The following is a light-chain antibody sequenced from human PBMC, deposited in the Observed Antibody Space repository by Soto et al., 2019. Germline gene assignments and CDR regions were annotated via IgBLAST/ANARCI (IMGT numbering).Light chain of an antibody. CDR3: QQYGGSPFT. V-gene: IGKV3-20*01. CDR1: QSVSVNS. Sequence: IVLTQSPGTLSLSPGERATLSCRPSQSVSVNSLAWYQQKGGQAPRLLIYAASTRATGVPDRVSGTGSGTDVALTISRLETDDAAVYYGQQYGGSPFTFGPGTKVDIK. CDR2: AAS. J-gene: IGKJ3*01.